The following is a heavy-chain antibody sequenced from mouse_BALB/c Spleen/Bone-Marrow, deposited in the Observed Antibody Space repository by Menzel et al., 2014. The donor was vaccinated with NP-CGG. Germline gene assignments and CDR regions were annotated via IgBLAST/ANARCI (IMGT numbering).Heavy chain of an antibody. CDR1: GYTFTDYY. V-gene: IGHV1-19*01. CDR3: ARPPYYGNYVDY. Sequence: EVQLQQSGPELVKPGASVKMSCKASGYTFTDYYMDWVKQSHGESFEWIGRVSPYNGGTSYNQKFKGKATLTVDKSSSTAYMELNSLTSEDSAVYYCARPPYYGNYVDYWGQGTTLTVSS. CDR2: VSPYNGGT. J-gene: IGHJ2*01. D-gene: IGHD2-10*01.